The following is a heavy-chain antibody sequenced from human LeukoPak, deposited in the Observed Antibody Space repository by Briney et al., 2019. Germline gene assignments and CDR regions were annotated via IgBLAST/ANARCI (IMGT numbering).Heavy chain of an antibody. D-gene: IGHD3-22*01. V-gene: IGHV2-5*02. CDR3: VHSKPSVWTFGYHNSGYYYFDY. Sequence: SGPTLVKPPPTPTLTCSFSGFTLSTSGVAVGWIRQPPGKALEWPALIYWDDDKDYSPSLKSRLTITKDTSKNQVVLTMTNMDPVDTATYVCVHSKPSVWTFGYHNSGYYYFDYWGQGSLVTVSS. CDR1: GFTLSTSGVA. CDR2: IYWDDDK. J-gene: IGHJ4*02.